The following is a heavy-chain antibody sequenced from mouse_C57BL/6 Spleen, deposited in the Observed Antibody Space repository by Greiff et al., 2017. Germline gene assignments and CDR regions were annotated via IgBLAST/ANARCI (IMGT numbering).Heavy chain of an antibody. CDR3: ARSGMGLPLLAAY. J-gene: IGHJ3*01. CDR1: GYAFSSYW. Sequence: QVQLQQSGAELVKPGASVKISCKASGYAFSSYWMNWVKQRPGKGLEWIGQIYPGDGDTNYNGKFKGKATLTADKSSSTAYMQLSSLTSEDSAVXFCARSGMGLPLLAAYWGQGTLVTVSA. CDR2: IYPGDGDT. D-gene: IGHD1-1*01. V-gene: IGHV1-80*01.